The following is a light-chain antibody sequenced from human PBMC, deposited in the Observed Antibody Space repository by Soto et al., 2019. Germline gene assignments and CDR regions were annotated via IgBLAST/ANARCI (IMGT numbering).Light chain of an antibody. J-gene: IGKJ3*01. Sequence: EFVLTQSPGTLSLSPGERATLSCRASQTVRNNYLAWYQQKPGQAPRVLIYGASSRATGIPDRLSGSGSGADFTLTISRLEPEDFAVYYCQQYTTSPFTFGPGTKVDIK. CDR1: QTVRNNY. V-gene: IGKV3-20*01. CDR3: QQYTTSPFT. CDR2: GAS.